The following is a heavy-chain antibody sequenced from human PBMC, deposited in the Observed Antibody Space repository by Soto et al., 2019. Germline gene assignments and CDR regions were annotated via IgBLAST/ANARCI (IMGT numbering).Heavy chain of an antibody. V-gene: IGHV3-9*01. D-gene: IGHD4-17*01. CDR1: GLNFAKYA. J-gene: IGHJ3*01. CDR2: INWNSGTL. CDR3: VKDGDYGDYEGGLGEAYDV. Sequence: EVRLVESGGGLVRPGGSLRLSCTASGLNFAKYAMDWVRQAPGRGLEWVSGINWNSGTLDYADSVKGRFTISGDSARQSLYLQMHRLSADDPPGYYCVKDGDYGDYEGGLGEAYDVRGRGTMVTVSS.